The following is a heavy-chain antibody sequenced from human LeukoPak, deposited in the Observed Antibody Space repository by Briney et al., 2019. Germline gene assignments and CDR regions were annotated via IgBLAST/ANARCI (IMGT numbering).Heavy chain of an antibody. J-gene: IGHJ4*02. CDR1: GGSISSYY. D-gene: IGHD3-3*01. CDR3: ARGRRDDFWSGYSLYYFDY. Sequence: SETLSLTCTVSGGSISSYYWSWIRQPPGKGLEWTGYIYYSGSTNYNPSLKSRVTISVDTSKNQFSLKLSSVTAADTAVYYCARGRRDDFWSGYSLYYFDYWGQGTLVTVSS. CDR2: IYYSGST. V-gene: IGHV4-59*01.